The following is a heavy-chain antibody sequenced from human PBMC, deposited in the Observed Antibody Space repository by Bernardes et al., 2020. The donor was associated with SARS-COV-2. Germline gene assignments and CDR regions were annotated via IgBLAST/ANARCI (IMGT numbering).Heavy chain of an antibody. Sequence: SETLSLTCTVSGGSIGNYYWDWIRQPPGKGLEWVGYVYFPGTTNYNPSLKSRVTISLDTSKNQFSLKLNSVTAADTAVYYCARGYGGSVDYWGRGTLVTVSS. V-gene: IGHV4-59*01. J-gene: IGHJ4*02. CDR2: VYFPGTT. D-gene: IGHD2-15*01. CDR1: GGSIGNYY. CDR3: ARGYGGSVDY.